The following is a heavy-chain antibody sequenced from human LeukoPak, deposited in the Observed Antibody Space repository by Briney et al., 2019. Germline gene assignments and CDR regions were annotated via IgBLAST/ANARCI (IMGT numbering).Heavy chain of an antibody. CDR3: ARTSHGDYGGWKYYFDY. V-gene: IGHV1-8*01. D-gene: IGHD4-17*01. CDR2: INPNSGNT. Sequence: AAVKLSCNASGYAFTRYDINWVRQATGQGLEWMGWINPNSGNTGYAQKFQGRVTMTRNTSISTAYMERSRLRSEDTAVYYCARTSHGDYGGWKYYFDYWGQGTLVTVSS. CDR1: GYAFTRYD. J-gene: IGHJ4*02.